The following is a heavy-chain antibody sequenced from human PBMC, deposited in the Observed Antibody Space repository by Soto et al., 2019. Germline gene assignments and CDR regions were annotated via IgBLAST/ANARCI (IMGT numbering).Heavy chain of an antibody. Sequence: QVQLVQSGGEVKKPGASVKVSCKTSGYSFTTYGISWVRQAPGQGLEWMGWISAYNGNTNYAPKLQGSVTMTTDTSTSTAYMELRSLRSDDTAVYYCAREGPAPYYYYGMDVWGQGSTVTVSS. CDR1: GYSFTTYG. CDR2: ISAYNGNT. J-gene: IGHJ6*02. CDR3: AREGPAPYYYYGMDV. V-gene: IGHV1-18*01.